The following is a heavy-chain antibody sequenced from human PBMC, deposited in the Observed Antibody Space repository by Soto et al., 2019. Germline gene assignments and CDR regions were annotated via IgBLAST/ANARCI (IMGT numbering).Heavy chain of an antibody. CDR3: ARGGGATTIPFDF. V-gene: IGHV3-48*03. CDR2: ISSSGSTI. Sequence: GGSLRLSCAVSGFTFSSYEMNWVRQAPGKGLEWVSYISSSGSTIYYADSMKGRFTISRDNAKNSLYLQMSSLRAEDTAVYYCARGGGATTIPFDFWGQGTLVTVSS. J-gene: IGHJ4*02. CDR1: GFTFSSYE. D-gene: IGHD1-26*01.